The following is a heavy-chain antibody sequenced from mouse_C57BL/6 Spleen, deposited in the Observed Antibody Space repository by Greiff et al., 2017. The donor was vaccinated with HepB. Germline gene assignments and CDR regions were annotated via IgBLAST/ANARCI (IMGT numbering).Heavy chain of an antibody. V-gene: IGHV3-1*01. Sequence: VQLKQSGPGMVKPSQSLSLTCTVTGYSITSGYDWHWIRHFPGNKLEWMGYISYSGSTNYNPSLKSRISITHDTSKNHFFLKLNSVTTEDTATYYCARAYDGYSFDYWGQGTTLTVSS. CDR3: ARAYDGYSFDY. J-gene: IGHJ2*01. CDR2: ISYSGST. D-gene: IGHD2-3*01. CDR1: GYSITSGYD.